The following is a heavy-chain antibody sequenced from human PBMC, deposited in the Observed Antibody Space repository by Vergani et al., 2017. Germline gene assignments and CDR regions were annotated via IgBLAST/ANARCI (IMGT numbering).Heavy chain of an antibody. J-gene: IGHJ4*02. CDR3: AKDSAAAGLDY. CDR2: ISYDGSNK. V-gene: IGHV3-30*18. Sequence: VQLVESGGGLVQPGGSLRLSCAASGFTFSSYGMHWVRQAPGKGLEWVAVISYDGSNKYYADSVKGRFTISRDNSKNTLYLQMNSLRAEDTAVYYCAKDSAAAGLDYWGQGTLVTVSS. D-gene: IGHD6-13*01. CDR1: GFTFSSYG.